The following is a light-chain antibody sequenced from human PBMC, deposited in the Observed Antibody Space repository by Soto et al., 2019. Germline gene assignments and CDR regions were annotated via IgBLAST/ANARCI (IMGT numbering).Light chain of an antibody. CDR2: AAS. CDR1: QSISGY. J-gene: IGKJ3*01. V-gene: IGKV1-39*01. Sequence: DIQMTQSPSSLSASVGDRVTITCRASQSISGYLNWYQQKPGGAPKLLIYAASSLQSGVPSRFSGRGSATDFTLTISSLQLEDFATYYCQHSYRIPLTFGPGTTLDIK. CDR3: QHSYRIPLT.